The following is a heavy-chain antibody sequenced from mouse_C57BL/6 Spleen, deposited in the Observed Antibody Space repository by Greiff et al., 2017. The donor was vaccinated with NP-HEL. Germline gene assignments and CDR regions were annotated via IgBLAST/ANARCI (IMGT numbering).Heavy chain of an antibody. J-gene: IGHJ4*01. V-gene: IGHV5-9-1*02. CDR2: ISSGGDYI. Sequence: EVKVIESGEGLVKPGGSLKLSCAASGFTFSSYAMSWVRQTPEKRLEWVAYISSGGDYIYYADTVKGRFTISRDNARNTLYLQMSSLKSEDTAMYYCTRDADYAMDYWGQGTSVTVSS. CDR1: GFTFSSYA. CDR3: TRDADYAMDY.